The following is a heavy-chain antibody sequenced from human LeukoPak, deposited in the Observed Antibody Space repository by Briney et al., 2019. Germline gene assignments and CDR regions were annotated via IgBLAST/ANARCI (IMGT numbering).Heavy chain of an antibody. J-gene: IGHJ4*02. CDR1: GGTFSSYA. CDR2: IIPIFGTA. CDR3: AREVNMITFGGALYYFDY. Sequence: SVKVSCKASGGTFSSYAISWVRQAPGQGLEWMGGIIPIFGTANYAQKFQGRVTITTDESTSTAYMEPSSLRSEDTAVYYCAREVNMITFGGALYYFDYWGQGTLVTVSS. D-gene: IGHD3-16*01. V-gene: IGHV1-69*05.